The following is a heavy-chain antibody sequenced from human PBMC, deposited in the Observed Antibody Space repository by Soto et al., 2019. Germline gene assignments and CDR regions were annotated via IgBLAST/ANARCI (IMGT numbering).Heavy chain of an antibody. V-gene: IGHV3-33*01. J-gene: IGHJ6*03. CDR2: IWYDGSNK. CDR3: ARVAEGDIVVVPAAMGLSPMDV. Sequence: GGSLRLSCAASGFTFSSYGMHWVRQAPGKGLEWVAVIWYDGSNKYYADSVKGRFTISRDNSKNTLYLKMNSLRAEDTAVYYCARVAEGDIVVVPAAMGLSPMDVWGKGTTVTVSS. CDR1: GFTFSSYG. D-gene: IGHD2-2*01.